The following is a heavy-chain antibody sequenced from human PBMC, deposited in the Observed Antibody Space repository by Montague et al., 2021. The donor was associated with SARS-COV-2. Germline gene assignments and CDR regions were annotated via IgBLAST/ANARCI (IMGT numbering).Heavy chain of an antibody. Sequence: SETLSLTRTASGGSISSSSYDWGWIRQPPGKGLEWIGSIYYSGSTYYNPSLKSRVTISVDTSKNQFSLKLSSVTAADTAVYYCARQGRISMVRLNWFDPWGQGTLVTVSS. J-gene: IGHJ5*02. CDR2: IYYSGST. CDR1: GGSISSSSYD. V-gene: IGHV4-39*01. D-gene: IGHD3-10*01. CDR3: ARQGRISMVRLNWFDP.